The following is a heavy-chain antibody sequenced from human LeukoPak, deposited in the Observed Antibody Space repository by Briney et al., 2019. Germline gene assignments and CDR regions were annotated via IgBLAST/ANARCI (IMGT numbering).Heavy chain of an antibody. CDR2: ISGSGGST. CDR1: GFTFTSYA. J-gene: IGHJ4*02. D-gene: IGHD2-15*01. Sequence: GGSLRLSCAASGFTFTSYAMDWVRQAPGKGLEWVSAISGSGGSTYYADSVKGRFTISRDNSKNRLYLQMNSLRAEDTAVYYCAKDRYCSGGSCPDYWGQGTLVTVSS. CDR3: AKDRYCSGGSCPDY. V-gene: IGHV3-23*01.